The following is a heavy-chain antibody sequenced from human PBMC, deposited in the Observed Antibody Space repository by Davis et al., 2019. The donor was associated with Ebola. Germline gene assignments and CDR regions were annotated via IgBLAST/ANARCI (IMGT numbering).Heavy chain of an antibody. J-gene: IGHJ4*02. CDR2: ISAYNGNT. D-gene: IGHD3-22*01. CDR1: GYTFTSSG. Sequence: ASVTVSCQASGYTFTSSGISWVRQAPGQGLEWMGWISAYNGNTNYAQKLQGRVTMTTDTSTSTAYMELRSLRSDDTAVYYCAREPRPYYYDSTGYYPYWGQGTLVTVSS. V-gene: IGHV1-18*01. CDR3: AREPRPYYYDSTGYYPY.